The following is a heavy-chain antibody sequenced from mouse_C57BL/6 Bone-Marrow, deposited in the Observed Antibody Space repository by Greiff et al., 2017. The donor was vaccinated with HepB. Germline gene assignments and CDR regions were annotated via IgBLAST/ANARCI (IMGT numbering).Heavy chain of an antibody. D-gene: IGHD1-1*01. CDR2: IDPSDSET. Sequence: QVQLQQPGAELVRPGSSVKLSCKASGYTFTSYWMHWVKQRPIQGLEWIGNIDPSDSETHYNQKFKDKATLTVDKSSSTAYMHLSSLTSEDTAVYYFATDYGGRAWFAYWGQGTLITVSA. CDR3: ATDYGGRAWFAY. CDR1: GYTFTSYW. V-gene: IGHV1-52*01. J-gene: IGHJ3*01.